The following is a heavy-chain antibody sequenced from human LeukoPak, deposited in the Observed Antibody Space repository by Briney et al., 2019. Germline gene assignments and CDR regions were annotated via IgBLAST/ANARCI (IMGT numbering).Heavy chain of an antibody. V-gene: IGHV4-4*07. CDR2: IYTSGST. J-gene: IGHJ4*02. CDR3: ARDSYGDYVFDY. CDR1: GGSISSYY. D-gene: IGHD4-17*01. Sequence: SDTLSLICTFSGGSISSYYWRWLPHPAGKGLEGNGRIYTSGSTNYNPSLKIRVTMSVDTSKNQFSLKLSSVTAADTAVYYCARDSYGDYVFDYWGQGTLVTVSS.